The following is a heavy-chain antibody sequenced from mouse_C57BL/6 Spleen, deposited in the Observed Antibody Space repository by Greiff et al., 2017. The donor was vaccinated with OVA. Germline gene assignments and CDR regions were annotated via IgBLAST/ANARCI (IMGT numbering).Heavy chain of an antibody. D-gene: IGHD1-1*01. CDR3: ARESTYYGEAWFAY. CDR2: ISYDGSN. J-gene: IGHJ3*01. V-gene: IGHV3-6*01. Sequence: EVQLVESGPGLVKPSQSLSLTCSVTGYSITSGYYWNWIRQFPGNKLEWMGYISYDGSNNYNPSLKNRISITRDTSKNQFFLKLNSVTTEDTATYYCARESTYYGEAWFAYWGQGTLVTVSA. CDR1: GYSITSGYY.